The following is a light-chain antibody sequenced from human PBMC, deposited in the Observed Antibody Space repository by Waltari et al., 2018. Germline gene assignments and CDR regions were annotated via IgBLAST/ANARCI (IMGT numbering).Light chain of an antibody. CDR1: QLGDKY. CDR2: QDS. Sequence: SYELTQPPSVSVSPGQTASITCPGDQLGDKYACWYQQKPGQSPVLVIYQDSKRPSGIPERFSGSNPGNTATLTISGTQAMDEADYYCQAWDSSTVVFGGGTKLTVL. V-gene: IGLV3-1*01. J-gene: IGLJ2*01. CDR3: QAWDSSTVV.